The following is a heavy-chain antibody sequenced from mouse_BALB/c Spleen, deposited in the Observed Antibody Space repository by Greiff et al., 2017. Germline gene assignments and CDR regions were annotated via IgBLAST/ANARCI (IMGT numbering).Heavy chain of an antibody. J-gene: IGHJ3*01. Sequence: EVQLVESGGGLVKPGGSLKLSCAASGFTFSSYAMSWVRQSPEKRLEWVAEISSGGSYTYYPDTVTGRFTISRDNAKNTLYLEMSSLRSEDTAMYYCARDVGSSPAWFAYWGQGTLVTVSA. CDR2: ISSGGSYT. CDR3: ARDVGSSPAWFAY. CDR1: GFTFSSYA. V-gene: IGHV5-9-4*01. D-gene: IGHD1-1*01.